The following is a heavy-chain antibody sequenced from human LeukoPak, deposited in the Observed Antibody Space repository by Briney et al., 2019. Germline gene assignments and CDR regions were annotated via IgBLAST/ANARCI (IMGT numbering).Heavy chain of an antibody. Sequence: SETLSLTCTVSGGSISSYHWSWIRQPAGKGLEWIGRLYTTGTTNYNPSLESRVTMSVDTSKNQFSLKLSSVTAADTAVYYCARGYYDSRYYNYYMGVWGKGTTVTVSS. CDR2: LYTTGTT. CDR1: GGSISSYH. J-gene: IGHJ6*03. V-gene: IGHV4-4*07. D-gene: IGHD3-22*01. CDR3: ARGYYDSRYYNYYMGV.